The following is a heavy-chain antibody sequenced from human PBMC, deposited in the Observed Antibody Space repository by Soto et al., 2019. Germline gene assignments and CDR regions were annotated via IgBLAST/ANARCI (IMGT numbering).Heavy chain of an antibody. CDR3: RSSSRYSTDV. CDR1: GGSITSSFY. CDR2: IYGTGNT. J-gene: IGHJ6*02. D-gene: IGHD6-13*01. V-gene: IGHV4-39*01. Sequence: QLQLQESGPGLVKPSETLSLSCTVSGGSITSSFYWGWIRQPPGKGLEWIGSIYGTGNTYYNPSLKGRVTISADTSKXQFSLNLISVTAADTAGYYCRSSSRYSTDVWGQGATVTVSS.